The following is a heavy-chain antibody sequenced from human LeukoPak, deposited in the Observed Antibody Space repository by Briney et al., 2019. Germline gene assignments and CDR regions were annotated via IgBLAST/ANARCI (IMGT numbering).Heavy chain of an antibody. J-gene: IGHJ4*02. D-gene: IGHD3-22*01. Sequence: SETLSLTCTVSGGSISSYYWSWIRQPPGKGLEWIGYIYYSGSTNYNPSHKSRVTISVDTSKNQFSLKLTSATAADTAVYYCAREYYGSSGYYNDYWGQGALVTVSS. CDR3: AREYYGSSGYYNDY. CDR1: GGSISSYY. CDR2: IYYSGST. V-gene: IGHV4-59*01.